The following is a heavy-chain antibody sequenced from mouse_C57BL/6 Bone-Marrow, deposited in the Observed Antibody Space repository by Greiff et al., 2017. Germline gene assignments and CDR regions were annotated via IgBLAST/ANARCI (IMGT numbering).Heavy chain of an antibody. CDR1: GFTFSSYT. V-gene: IGHV5-9*01. CDR3: SRQVTTVLATKYFDV. D-gene: IGHD1-1*01. J-gene: IGHJ1*03. Sequence: EVKLVESGGGLVKPGGSLKLSCAASGFTFSSYTMSWVRQTPEKRLQWVAAISGGGGNTYYPDSVKGRFTISRDNDKTILYLQMSSLRSEDTALYDCSRQVTTVLATKYFDVWGTGTTVTVSS. CDR2: ISGGGGNT.